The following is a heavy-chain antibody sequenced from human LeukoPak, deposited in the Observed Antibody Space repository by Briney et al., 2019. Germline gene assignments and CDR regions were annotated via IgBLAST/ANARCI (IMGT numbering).Heavy chain of an antibody. CDR1: GFTFSDYN. D-gene: IGHD5-18*01. CDR3: AKTTSGYSYGSLDY. J-gene: IGHJ4*02. V-gene: IGHV3-48*01. Sequence: GGSLRLSCVVSGFTFSDYNMNWFRQAPGKGLEWLSYISITSSTIYYADSVKGRFTISRDNSKNTLYLQMNSLRAEDTAVYYCAKTTSGYSYGSLDYWGQGTLVTVSS. CDR2: ISITSSTI.